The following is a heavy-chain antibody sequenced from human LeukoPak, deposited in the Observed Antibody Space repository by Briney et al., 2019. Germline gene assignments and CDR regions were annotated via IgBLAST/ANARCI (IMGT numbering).Heavy chain of an antibody. J-gene: IGHJ5*02. D-gene: IGHD3-10*01. CDR3: ARDSGTTGEVKFDP. Sequence: SETLSLTCAVYGGSFSGYYWSWIRQPPGKGLEWIGEINHSGSTNYNPSLKSRVIISVDTSKNQFSLKLSSVTAADTAVYYCARDSGTTGEVKFDPWGQGILVTVSS. CDR2: INHSGST. CDR1: GGSFSGYY. V-gene: IGHV4-34*01.